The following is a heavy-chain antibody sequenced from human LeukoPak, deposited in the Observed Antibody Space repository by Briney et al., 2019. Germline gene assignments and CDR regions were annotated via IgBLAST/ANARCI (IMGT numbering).Heavy chain of an antibody. CDR2: IYYSGST. CDR3: ARGTYYYGSGSYFV. Sequence: RPSETLSLTCTVSGGSISSGGYYWSWIRQRPGKGLEWIGYIYYSGSTYYNPSLKSRVTISVDTSKNQFSLKLSSVTAADTAVYYCARGTYYYGSGSYFVWGQGTLVTVSS. J-gene: IGHJ4*02. V-gene: IGHV4-31*03. D-gene: IGHD3-10*01. CDR1: GGSISSGGYY.